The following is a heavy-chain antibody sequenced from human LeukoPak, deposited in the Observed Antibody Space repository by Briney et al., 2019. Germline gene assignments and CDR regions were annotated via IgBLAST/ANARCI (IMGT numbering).Heavy chain of an antibody. CDR3: ARVYGSGYDFRGAFDY. CDR1: GGSISTYY. Sequence: SETLSLTCTVSGGSISTYYWSWIRQPPGKGLEWIGYIYYSGSTNYNPSLKSRVTISVDTSKNQFSLKLSSVTAADTAVYYCARVYGSGYDFRGAFDYWGQGTLVTVSS. V-gene: IGHV4-59*01. D-gene: IGHD5-12*01. CDR2: IYYSGST. J-gene: IGHJ4*02.